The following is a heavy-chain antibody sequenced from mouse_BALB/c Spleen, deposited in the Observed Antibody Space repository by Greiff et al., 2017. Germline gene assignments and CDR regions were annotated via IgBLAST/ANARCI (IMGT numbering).Heavy chain of an antibody. CDR3: ARKKYGKGDYFDY. D-gene: IGHD2-10*02. Sequence: DVMLVESGGGLVKPGGSLKLSCAASGFTFSSYAMSWVRQTPEKRLEWVASISSGGSTYYPDSVKGRFTISRDNARNILYLQMSSLRSEDTAMYYCARKKYGKGDYFDYWGQGTTLTVSS. J-gene: IGHJ2*01. CDR1: GFTFSSYA. V-gene: IGHV5-6-5*01. CDR2: ISSGGST.